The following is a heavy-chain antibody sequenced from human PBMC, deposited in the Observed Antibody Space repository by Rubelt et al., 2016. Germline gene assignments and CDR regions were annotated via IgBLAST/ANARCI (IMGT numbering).Heavy chain of an antibody. J-gene: IGHJ6*02. CDR1: GFTFSSCG. V-gene: IGHV3-30*19. Sequence: GGGVVQPGRSLRLSCAASGFTFSSCGMHWVRQAPGKGLEWVAVIAYDGSSKYDAGSVKGRFTIFRDDAKNSLYLQMNSLRAKDTAVYYCARTNAMNVWGQGTTVTVSS. CDR3: ARTNAMNV. CDR2: IAYDGSSK.